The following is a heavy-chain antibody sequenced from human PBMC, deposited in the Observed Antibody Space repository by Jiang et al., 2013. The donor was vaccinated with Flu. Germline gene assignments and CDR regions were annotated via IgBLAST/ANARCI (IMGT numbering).Heavy chain of an antibody. CDR1: GYTFTSYA. J-gene: IGHJ3*02. V-gene: IGHV7-4-1*04. Sequence: QSGSELKKPGASVKVSCKASGYTFTSYAMNWVRQAPGQGLEWMGWINTNTGNPTYAQGFTGRFVLSLDTSVSMAYLQISSLKAEDTAVYYCAILQALAVAGAFDIWGQGTMVTVSS. D-gene: IGHD6-19*01. CDR3: AILQALAVAGAFDI. CDR2: INTNTGNP.